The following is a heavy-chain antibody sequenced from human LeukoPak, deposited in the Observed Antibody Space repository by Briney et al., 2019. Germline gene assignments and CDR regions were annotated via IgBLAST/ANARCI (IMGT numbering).Heavy chain of an antibody. CDR3: AKVGLVAARPGRPLDYYYYGMDV. J-gene: IGHJ6*02. Sequence: HAGGSLRLSCAASGFTFSSYAMSWVRQAPGKGLEWVSAISGSGGSTYYADSVKGRFTISRDNSKNTLYLQMNSLRAEDTAVYYCAKVGLVAARPGRPLDYYYYGMDVWGQGTTVTVSS. CDR2: ISGSGGST. V-gene: IGHV3-23*01. D-gene: IGHD6-6*01. CDR1: GFTFSSYA.